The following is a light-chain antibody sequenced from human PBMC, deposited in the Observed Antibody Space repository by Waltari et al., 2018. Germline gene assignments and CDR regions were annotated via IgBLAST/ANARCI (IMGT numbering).Light chain of an antibody. CDR3: QQLNSYSPA. CDR1: QGIDNH. V-gene: IGKV1-9*01. Sequence: DVQLTQSPSFLSASVGDRVTITCRASQGIDNHLAWYQQKPGKAPKLLIYSASNLHSGVPSRFSGSGSGTEFTLTISSLQPDDFANYYCQQLNSYSPAFGGGTKLEIK. CDR2: SAS. J-gene: IGKJ4*01.